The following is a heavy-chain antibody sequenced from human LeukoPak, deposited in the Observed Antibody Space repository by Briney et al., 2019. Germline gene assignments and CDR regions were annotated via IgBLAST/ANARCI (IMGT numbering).Heavy chain of an antibody. CDR2: IKSDGGTT. CDR3: TTDLGDYGDYVRC. CDR1: GFTFNNAW. Sequence: GGSLRLSCAASGFTFNNAWMSWVRQAPGKGLEWIGRIKSDGGTTDYAAPVKGRFTISRDDSKNTLYLQMNSLEAEDTAVYYCTTDLGDYGDYVRCWGQGTLVTVSS. D-gene: IGHD4-17*01. V-gene: IGHV3-15*01. J-gene: IGHJ4*02.